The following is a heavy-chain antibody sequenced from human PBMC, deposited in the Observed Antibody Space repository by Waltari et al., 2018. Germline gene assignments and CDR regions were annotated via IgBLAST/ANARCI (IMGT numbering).Heavy chain of an antibody. Sequence: EVQLVESGGALVQPGRSLRLSCATSGFTYDDFAMHWVRQVPGEGMEGVSGFTWSSGKIDYADSVKGRFTVSRDDANNFLFLQMNSLIPEDTALYYCTKDLTHTNYGAFGNWGQGTRVTVSS. CDR2: FTWSSGKI. CDR1: GFTYDDFA. V-gene: IGHV3-9*01. D-gene: IGHD2-8*01. J-gene: IGHJ4*02. CDR3: TKDLTHTNYGAFGN.